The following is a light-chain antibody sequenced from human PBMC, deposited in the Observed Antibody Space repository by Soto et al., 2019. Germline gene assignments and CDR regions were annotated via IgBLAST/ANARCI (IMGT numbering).Light chain of an antibody. J-gene: IGLJ2*01. CDR2: DVR. V-gene: IGLV2-14*03. CDR3: SSYTSSITVI. Sequence: QSALTQPASVSGSPGQSITISCTGTSSDVGGYNFVSWYQQHPGKAPKFIIYDVRNRPSGVSKRFSGSRSGNTASLTISGLQSEDEADYYCSSYTSSITVIFGGGTKLTVL. CDR1: SSDVGGYNF.